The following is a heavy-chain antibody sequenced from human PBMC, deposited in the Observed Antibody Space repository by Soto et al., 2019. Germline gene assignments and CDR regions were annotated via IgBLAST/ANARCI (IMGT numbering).Heavy chain of an antibody. Sequence: QVQLEQSGVEVKKPGASVKVSCKASGYTFTTYGMSWVREAPGQRLEWMGWISGLNGNTKYAQKFKGRVTMTTDTSARRGERAARSVASDAAAGDWCGRDGVGEYSGYDDIEVWGPGTLVIVSS. D-gene: IGHD5-12*01. CDR3: GRDGVGEYSGYDDIEV. J-gene: IGHJ1*01. CDR1: GYTFTTYG. CDR2: ISGLNGNT. V-gene: IGHV1-18*01.